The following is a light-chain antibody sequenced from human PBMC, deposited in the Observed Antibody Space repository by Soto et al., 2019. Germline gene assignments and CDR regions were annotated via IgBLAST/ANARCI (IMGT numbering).Light chain of an antibody. CDR1: QSISTW. Sequence: DIQMTQSPSPLSASVGDRVTITCRASQSISTWLAWYQQKPGKAPKLLIYKASSLEGGVPSRFSGSGSGTEFTLTISSLQPDDFATYYCQQYLNRWTFGQGTKVEIK. CDR2: KAS. CDR3: QQYLNRWT. V-gene: IGKV1-5*03. J-gene: IGKJ1*01.